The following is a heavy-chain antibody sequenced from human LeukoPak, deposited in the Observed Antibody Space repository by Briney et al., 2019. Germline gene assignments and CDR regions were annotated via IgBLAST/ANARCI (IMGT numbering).Heavy chain of an antibody. CDR1: GGSFSGYY. D-gene: IGHD3-22*01. J-gene: IGHJ4*02. CDR3: ARVPPPYDSSGYPDY. CDR2: ICYSGST. V-gene: IGHV4-59*01. Sequence: SETLSLTCAVYGGSFSGYYWSWIRQPPGKGLEWIGYICYSGSTNYNPSLKSRVTISVDTSKNQFSLKLSSVTAADTAVYYCARVPPPYDSSGYPDYWGQGTLVTVSS.